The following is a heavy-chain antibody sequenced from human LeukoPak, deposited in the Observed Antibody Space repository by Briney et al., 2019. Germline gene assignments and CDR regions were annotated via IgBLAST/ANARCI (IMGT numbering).Heavy chain of an antibody. CDR1: GGSFSGYY. CDR2: IYSGGST. Sequence: SSETLSLTCAVYGGSFSGYYWSWVRQAPGKGLEWVSVIYSGGSTYYADSVKGRFTISRDNSKNTLYLQMNSLRAEDTAVYYCASSTAAGTRNFDYWGQGTLVTVSS. J-gene: IGHJ4*02. V-gene: IGHV3-53*01. CDR3: ASSTAAGTRNFDY. D-gene: IGHD6-13*01.